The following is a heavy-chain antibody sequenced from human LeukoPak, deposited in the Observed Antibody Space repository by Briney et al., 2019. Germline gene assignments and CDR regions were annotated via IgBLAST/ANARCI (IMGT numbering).Heavy chain of an antibody. V-gene: IGHV4-4*07. Sequence: SETLSLTCTVSGGSISSYYWSWIRQPAGKGLEWIGRIYTSGSTNHNPSLKSRVTMSVDTSKNQFSLKLSSVTAADTAVYYCARRSQGYYDGTAKINYYYYMAVWGKGTTVTISS. D-gene: IGHD3-22*01. CDR1: GGSISSYY. CDR3: ARRSQGYYDGTAKINYYYYMAV. CDR2: IYTSGST. J-gene: IGHJ6*03.